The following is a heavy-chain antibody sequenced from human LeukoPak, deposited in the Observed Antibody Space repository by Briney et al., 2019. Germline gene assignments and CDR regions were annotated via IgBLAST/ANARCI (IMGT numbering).Heavy chain of an antibody. J-gene: IGHJ2*01. CDR2: FYYSGGT. CDR1: GGSISSSTYY. V-gene: IGHV4-39*01. D-gene: IGHD6-6*01. Sequence: SETLSLTCTVSGGSISSSTYYWGWIRQPPGKGLEWIGSFYYSGGTYYNPSLESRVTISVDTSKNQFSLKLSSVTAADTAVYYCASPYSSSSGNWYFDLWGRGTLVTVSS. CDR3: ASPYSSSSGNWYFDL.